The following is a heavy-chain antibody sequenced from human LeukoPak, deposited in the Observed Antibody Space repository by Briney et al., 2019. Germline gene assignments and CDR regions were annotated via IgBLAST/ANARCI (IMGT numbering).Heavy chain of an antibody. D-gene: IGHD1-1*01. Sequence: PGGSLRLSCAASGFTFSTYWMHWVRQAPRKGLVWVSRIDGEGSVTKYTDSVKGRFTISRDNAKNTVYLQMNSLRAEDTAVYYCTTGGSYFFDYWGQGTLVTVSS. CDR2: IDGEGSVT. CDR1: GFTFSTYW. V-gene: IGHV3-74*01. J-gene: IGHJ4*02. CDR3: TTGGSYFFDY.